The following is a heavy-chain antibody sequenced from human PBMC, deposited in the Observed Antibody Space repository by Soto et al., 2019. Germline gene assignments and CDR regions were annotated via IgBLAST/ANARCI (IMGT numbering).Heavy chain of an antibody. CDR3: ARGLRPDF. D-gene: IGHD6-25*01. CDR2: INHSGSP. CDR1: GGSFSGYY. J-gene: IGHJ4*02. Sequence: SETLSLTCTVSGGSFSGYYWSWIRQPPGKGLEWIGEINHSGSPSYNSSLKSRATITIDTSKKEFHLKVTSVTAADAGVYFCARGLRPDFWGQGILVTVSS. V-gene: IGHV4-34*01.